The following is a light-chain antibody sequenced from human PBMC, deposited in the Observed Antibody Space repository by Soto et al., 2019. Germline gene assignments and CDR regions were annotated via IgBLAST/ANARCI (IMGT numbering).Light chain of an antibody. CDR1: QGISSY. CDR3: QQYNSYWT. V-gene: IGKV1-9*01. Sequence: IQLTQSPSSLSTSVRDRVTITCRASQGISSYLAWYQQKPGKAPNLLIYAASTLQSGVPSRFSGSGSGTEFTLTISSLKPDDFATYYCQQYNSYWTFGQGTKVDIK. J-gene: IGKJ1*01. CDR2: AAS.